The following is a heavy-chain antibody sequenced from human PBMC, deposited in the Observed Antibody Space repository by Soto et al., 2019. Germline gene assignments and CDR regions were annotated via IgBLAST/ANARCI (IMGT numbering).Heavy chain of an antibody. CDR3: ARELERVFDY. Sequence: PGGSLRLSCSASGFTFSNSGMHWVRQAPGKGLEWVAVISYDGRNKYYAHSVKGRFTISRDNSKNTLYLQMNSLRIEDTAVYYCARELERVFDYWGQGTLVTVSS. CDR1: GFTFSNSG. J-gene: IGHJ4*02. CDR2: ISYDGRNK. D-gene: IGHD1-1*01. V-gene: IGHV3-30*03.